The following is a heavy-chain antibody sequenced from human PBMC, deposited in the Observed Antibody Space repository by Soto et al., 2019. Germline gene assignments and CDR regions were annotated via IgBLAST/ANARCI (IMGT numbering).Heavy chain of an antibody. CDR3: VRETNDWYGSDY. CDR1: GFTFSNYW. CDR2: INIGGSAT. J-gene: IGHJ4*02. V-gene: IGHV3-74*01. D-gene: IGHD3-9*01. Sequence: EVQLVESGGGLVQPGGSLRLSCAASGFTFSNYWMHWVRLPPGKGLLWVSRINIGGSATNYAGSVEGRFTVSRDDAKNTRYVQVTSLKDDDTAVYYCVRETNDWYGSDYWGEGAPVTVSS.